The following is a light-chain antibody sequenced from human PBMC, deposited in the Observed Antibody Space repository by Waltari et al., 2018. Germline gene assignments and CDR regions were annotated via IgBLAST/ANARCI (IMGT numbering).Light chain of an antibody. CDR2: DAS. J-gene: IGKJ5*01. V-gene: IGKV3-11*01. CDR1: QSVSSY. CDR3: QQRSSGVT. Sequence: EIVLTQSPATLSLSPGARATLSCRASQSVSSYLAWYQQKPGQAPRLLIYDASNRATGIPARFSGSGSGTDFTLTISSLEPEDFAVYYCQQRSSGVTFGQGTRLEIK.